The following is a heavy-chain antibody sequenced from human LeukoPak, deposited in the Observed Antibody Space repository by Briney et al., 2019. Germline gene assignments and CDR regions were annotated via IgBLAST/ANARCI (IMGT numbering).Heavy chain of an antibody. D-gene: IGHD7-27*01. V-gene: IGHV3-23*01. CDR3: AKDGRLGIIAYYFDY. CDR1: GFTFSSYA. CDR2: ISGSGGST. J-gene: IGHJ4*02. Sequence: GSLRLSCAASGFTFSSYAMSWVRQVPRKGLEWVSAISGSGGSTYYADSVKGRFTISRDNSKNTLYLQMNSLRAGDTAVYYCAKDGRLGIIAYYFDYWGQGTLATVSS.